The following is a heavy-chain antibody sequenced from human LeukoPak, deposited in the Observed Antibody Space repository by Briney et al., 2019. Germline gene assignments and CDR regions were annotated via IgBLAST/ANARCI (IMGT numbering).Heavy chain of an antibody. CDR1: GYTFTSYG. Sequence: ASVKVSCKASGYTFTSYGISWVRQAPGQGLEWMGWISAYNGNTNYAQKLQGRVTMTTDTSTSTAYVELRRVRSDDTAVYYCAGAMYDILTGYYHLSYWGQGTLVTVSS. V-gene: IGHV1-18*04. CDR3: AGAMYDILTGYYHLSY. D-gene: IGHD3-9*01. J-gene: IGHJ4*02. CDR2: ISAYNGNT.